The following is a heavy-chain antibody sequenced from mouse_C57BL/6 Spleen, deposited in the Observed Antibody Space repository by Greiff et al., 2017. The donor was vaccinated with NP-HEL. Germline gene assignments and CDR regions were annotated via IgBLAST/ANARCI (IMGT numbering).Heavy chain of an antibody. CDR1: GYSFTDYN. V-gene: IGHV1-39*01. J-gene: IGHJ2*01. CDR2: INPNHGTT. CDR3: ARLDYYATGDFDY. Sequence: EVQLQQSGPELVKPGASVKISCKASGYSFTDYNMNWVKQSNGKSLEWIGVINPNHGTTSYNQKFKGKATLTVYQTSSTAYMQLNSLTSEDSEVSYCARLDYYATGDFDYWGQGTTLTVSS. D-gene: IGHD2-1*01.